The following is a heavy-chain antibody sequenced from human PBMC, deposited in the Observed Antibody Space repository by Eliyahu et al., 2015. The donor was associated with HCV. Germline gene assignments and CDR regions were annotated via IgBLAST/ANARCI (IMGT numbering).Heavy chain of an antibody. V-gene: IGHV2-5*02. CDR3: SHSPLDYYGSGPYAFDI. CDR1: GFSLSTSGVG. CDR2: IYWDDDK. Sequence: QITLKESGPTLVKPTQTLTLTCTFSGFSLSTSGVGVGWIRQPPGKALEWLALIYWDDDKRYSPSLKSRLTVTKDTSKNQVVLTMTNMGPVDTATYYCSHSPLDYYGSGPYAFDIWGQGTMVTVSS. J-gene: IGHJ3*02. D-gene: IGHD3-10*01.